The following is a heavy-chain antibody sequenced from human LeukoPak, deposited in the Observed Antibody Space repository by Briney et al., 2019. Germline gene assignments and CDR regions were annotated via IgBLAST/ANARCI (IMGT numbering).Heavy chain of an antibody. CDR1: GFTFSSYS. D-gene: IGHD3-10*01. CDR3: ASYYGSGSYYNVVDY. J-gene: IGHJ4*02. CDR2: ISSSSSTI. Sequence: GGSLGLSCAASGFTFSSYSMNWVRQAPGKGLEWVSYISSSSSTIYYADSVKGRFTISRDNAKNSLYLQMNSLRAEDTAVYYCASYYGSGSYYNVVDYWGQGTLVTVSS. V-gene: IGHV3-48*01.